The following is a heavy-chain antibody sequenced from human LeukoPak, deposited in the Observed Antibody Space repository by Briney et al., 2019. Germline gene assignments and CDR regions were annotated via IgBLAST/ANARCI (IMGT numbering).Heavy chain of an antibody. CDR3: ARLDASGLDY. CDR1: GFTFSSYA. J-gene: IGHJ4*02. D-gene: IGHD6-19*01. CDR2: ISGSGRTI. Sequence: GGSLRLSCEASGFTFSSYAMHWVRQAPGKGLEWVSYISGSGRTIYYANSVKGRFTISRDNAKNSLYLQMNSLRADDTAVYYCARLDASGLDYWGQGTLVTVSS. V-gene: IGHV3-48*03.